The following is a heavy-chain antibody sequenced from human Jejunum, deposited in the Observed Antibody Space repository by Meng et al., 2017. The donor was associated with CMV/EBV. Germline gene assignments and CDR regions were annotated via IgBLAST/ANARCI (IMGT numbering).Heavy chain of an antibody. J-gene: IGHJ4*02. V-gene: IGHV1-2*02. CDR1: GYTFSDYN. CDR3: ARVLWFGDYSLSY. D-gene: IGHD3-10*01. CDR2: IFPNTGGT. Sequence: QGQLVQSGAEVKKPGASVKVSCKASGYTFSDYNLHWVRQASGHGLEWMGWIFPNTGGTNYAQQFQGRVTMTSDTSITTAYMELSGLTSDDTAVYYCARVLWFGDYSLSYWGQGTLVTVSS.